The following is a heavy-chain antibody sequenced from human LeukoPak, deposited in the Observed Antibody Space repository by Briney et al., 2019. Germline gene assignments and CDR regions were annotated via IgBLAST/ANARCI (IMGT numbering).Heavy chain of an antibody. J-gene: IGHJ4*02. D-gene: IGHD6-13*01. CDR3: ARAPAATTFDY. V-gene: IGHV3-21*01. Sequence: PGGSLRLSCAASGFTFSSYSMNWVRQAPGKGLEWVTSISSSSSTYINYADSVKGRFTISRDNAKNSLYLQMNSLRAEDTAVYYCARAPAATTFDYWGQGTLVTVSS. CDR1: GFTFSSYS. CDR2: ISSSSSTYI.